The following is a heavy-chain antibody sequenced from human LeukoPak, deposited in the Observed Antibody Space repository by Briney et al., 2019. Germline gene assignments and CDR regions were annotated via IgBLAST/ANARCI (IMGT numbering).Heavy chain of an antibody. D-gene: IGHD1-26*01. V-gene: IGHV4-39*07. CDR3: ARDYSGSPDY. CDR1: GGSITSSSYY. CDR2: IYYSGRT. J-gene: IGHJ4*02. Sequence: SETLSLTCTVPGGSITSSSYYWGWIRQPPGKGLEWVGSIYYSGRTYYNPSLKSRVTISVDTSNNQSSLKLSSVTAADTAVYYCARDYSGSPDYWGQGTLVTVSS.